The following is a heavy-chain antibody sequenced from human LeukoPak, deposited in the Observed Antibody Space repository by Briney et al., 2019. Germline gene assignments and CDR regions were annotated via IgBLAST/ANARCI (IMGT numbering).Heavy chain of an antibody. CDR1: GFTFSNAW. Sequence: GGSLRLSCAASGFTFSNAWMSWVRQAPGKGLEWVGRIKSKTDGGTTDYAAPVKGRFTISRDDSKNTLYLQMNSLKTEDTAVYYCTTLLGYCSSTSCVRTPDFDYWGQGTLVTVSS. J-gene: IGHJ4*02. CDR2: IKSKTDGGTT. CDR3: TTLLGYCSSTSCVRTPDFDY. D-gene: IGHD2-2*01. V-gene: IGHV3-15*01.